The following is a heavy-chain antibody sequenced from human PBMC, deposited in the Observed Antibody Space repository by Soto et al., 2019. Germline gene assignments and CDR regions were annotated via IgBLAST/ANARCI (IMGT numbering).Heavy chain of an antibody. CDR2: ISGNGDNA. CDR3: TKGTIDWWNFDY. J-gene: IGHJ4*02. D-gene: IGHD2-8*02. Sequence: EVQLLESGGGLEQPGGSPRLSCAASGFTFSSYGVSWVRQPPGKGLEWVSAISGNGDNAYYAGSVEGRFTISRDNPKNTVYLQMNSLSAEDTAVYYCTKGTIDWWNFDYWGQGALVIVSS. CDR1: GFTFSSYG. V-gene: IGHV3-23*01.